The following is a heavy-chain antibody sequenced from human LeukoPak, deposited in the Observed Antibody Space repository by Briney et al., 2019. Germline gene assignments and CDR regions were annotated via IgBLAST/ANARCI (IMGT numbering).Heavy chain of an antibody. D-gene: IGHD3-22*01. Sequence: GGSLRLSCAASASTFSGYGMSWVRQAPGKGLEWVSGISGSGSSTYYADSVKGRFPISRDNSKSILYLQMSSLRAEDTAVYYCAKDRVPVSMIWGQGTLVTVSS. CDR1: ASTFSGYG. V-gene: IGHV3-23*01. CDR2: ISGSGSST. CDR3: AKDRVPVSMI. J-gene: IGHJ4*02.